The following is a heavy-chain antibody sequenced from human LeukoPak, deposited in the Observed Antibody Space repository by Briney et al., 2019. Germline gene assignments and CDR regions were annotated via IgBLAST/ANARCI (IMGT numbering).Heavy chain of an antibody. Sequence: GTSLRLSCAASGFTFISYAIHWVRQAPGKGLEWVAVISFHGTDTFYADSVKGRFTISRDNAKNSLYLQMNSLRAEDTAVYYCARGSWHTAMVDYWGQGTLVTVSS. CDR3: ARGSWHTAMVDY. D-gene: IGHD5-18*01. CDR1: GFTFISYA. J-gene: IGHJ4*02. V-gene: IGHV3-30*04. CDR2: ISFHGTDT.